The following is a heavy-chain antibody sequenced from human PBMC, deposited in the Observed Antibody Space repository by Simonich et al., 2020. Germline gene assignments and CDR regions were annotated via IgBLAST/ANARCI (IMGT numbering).Heavy chain of an antibody. CDR1: GGTFSSYA. CDR2: FLPFLGTQ. CDR3: ARTNTMRELDTMVRGVDYFDY. J-gene: IGHJ4*02. V-gene: IGHV1-69*06. Sequence: QVQLVQSGAEVKKPGSSVKVSCKASGGTFSSYAISWGRKAPGQGLGRKGGFLPFLGTQTSPHKFQGRVTITADKATSTAYMELSSLRSEDTAVYYCARTNTMRELDTMVRGVDYFDYWGQGTLVTVSS. D-gene: IGHD3-10*01.